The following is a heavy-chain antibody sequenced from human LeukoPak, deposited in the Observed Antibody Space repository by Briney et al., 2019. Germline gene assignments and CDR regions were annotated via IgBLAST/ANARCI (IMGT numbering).Heavy chain of an antibody. Sequence: GGSLRLSCAASGFIFDDYAVHWVRRAPGKGLEWVSLISWDGDGTYYADSVKGRFAISRDNSKNSLFLQMNSLRTEDTALYYCAKDYCGGDCYLFHYWGQGTLVTVSS. CDR3: AKDYCGGDCYLFHY. V-gene: IGHV3-43*01. CDR1: GFIFDDYA. CDR2: ISWDGDGT. J-gene: IGHJ4*02. D-gene: IGHD2-21*02.